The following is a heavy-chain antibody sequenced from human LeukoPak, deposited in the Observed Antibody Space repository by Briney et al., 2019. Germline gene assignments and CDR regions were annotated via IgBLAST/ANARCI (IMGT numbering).Heavy chain of an antibody. CDR2: INPNSGGT. CDR3: AREYCSSTSCQFYYFDY. Sequence: ASVKVSCKASGYTFTGYYMHWVRQAPGQGLEWMGRINPNSGGTNYAQKFQGRVTMTRDTSITTAYMELGGLRSDDTAMFYCAREYCSSTSCQFYYFDYWGQGTLGTVSS. V-gene: IGHV1-2*06. D-gene: IGHD2-2*01. J-gene: IGHJ4*02. CDR1: GYTFTGYY.